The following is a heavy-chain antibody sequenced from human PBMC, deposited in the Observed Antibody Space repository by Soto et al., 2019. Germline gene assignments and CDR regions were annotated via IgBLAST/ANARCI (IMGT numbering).Heavy chain of an antibody. CDR3: ARVGGTKENYYYYGMDV. V-gene: IGHV3-30-3*01. CDR2: ISYDGSNK. Sequence: QVQLVESGGGVVQPGRSLRLSCAASGFTFSSYAMHWVRQAPGKGLEWVAVISYDGSNKYYADSVKGRFTISRDNYKDSLYLQMNSLRAEDTAVYYCARVGGTKENYYYYGMDVWGQGTTVTVSS. CDR1: GFTFSSYA. D-gene: IGHD3-16*01. J-gene: IGHJ6*02.